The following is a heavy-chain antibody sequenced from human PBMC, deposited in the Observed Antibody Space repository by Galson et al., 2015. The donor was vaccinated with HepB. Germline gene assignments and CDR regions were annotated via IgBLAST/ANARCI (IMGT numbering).Heavy chain of an antibody. CDR1: GYTFTSYG. J-gene: IGHJ4*02. V-gene: IGHV1-18*04. CDR2: ISAYNGNT. D-gene: IGHD2-2*01. Sequence: SVKVSCKASGYTFTSYGISWVRQAPGQGLEWMGWISAYNGNTNYAQKLQGRVTMTTDTSTSTAYMELRSLRSDDTAVYYCARDSKWRIVVVPAAMGANDYWGQGTLVTVSS. CDR3: ARDSKWRIVVVPAAMGANDY.